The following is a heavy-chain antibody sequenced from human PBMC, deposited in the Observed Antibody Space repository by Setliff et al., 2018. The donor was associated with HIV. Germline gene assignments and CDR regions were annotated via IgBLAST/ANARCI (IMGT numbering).Heavy chain of an antibody. D-gene: IGHD3-22*01. Sequence: KTSETLSLTCTVSSASINSGSNYWNWIRQPAGKGLEWIGRIFSSGSTSYNSSLKSRVTISVDTSKNHFSLKLNSVTAADTAVYYCARRTYYDSAGYWDYWGQGTLVTVS. CDR2: IFSSGST. CDR1: SASINSGSNY. CDR3: ARRTYYDSAGYWDY. J-gene: IGHJ4*02. V-gene: IGHV4-61*02.